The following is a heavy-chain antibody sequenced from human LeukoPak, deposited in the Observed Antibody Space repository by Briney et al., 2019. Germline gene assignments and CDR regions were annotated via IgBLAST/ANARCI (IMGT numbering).Heavy chain of an antibody. V-gene: IGHV3-20*04. J-gene: IGHJ4*02. CDR2: INWHGDRT. CDR1: GFTFRAYG. CDR3: ARSGYYGSGSYSDY. D-gene: IGHD3-10*01. Sequence: GGSLRLSCAVSGFTFRAYGMSWVRQAPGKGLEWVSGINWHGDRTGYADSVNCRFTISTDNAKNSLYLQMISLRAEDTALYYCARSGYYGSGSYSDYWGQGTLVTVSS.